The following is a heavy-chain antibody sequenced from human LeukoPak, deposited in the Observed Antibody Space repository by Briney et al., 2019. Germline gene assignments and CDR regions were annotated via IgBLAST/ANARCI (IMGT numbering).Heavy chain of an antibody. CDR3: ARLSPYYDILTGYATPSFYYYYYMDV. CDR2: IYCSGST. Sequence: SETLSLTCTVSGGSISSSSYYWGWIRQPPGKGLEWIGSIYCSGSTYYNPSLKSRVTISVDTSKNQFSLKLSSVTAADTAVYYCARLSPYYDILTGYATPSFYYYYYMDVWGKGTTVTVSS. J-gene: IGHJ6*03. V-gene: IGHV4-39*01. CDR1: GGSISSSSYY. D-gene: IGHD3-9*01.